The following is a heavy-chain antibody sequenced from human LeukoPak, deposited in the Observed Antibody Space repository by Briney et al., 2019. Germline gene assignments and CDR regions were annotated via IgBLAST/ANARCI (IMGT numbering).Heavy chain of an antibody. V-gene: IGHV3-7*01. Sequence: HPGGSLRLSCAVSGFTFSSYWMSWARQSPGKGLEWVANIYLDGSRAYYVDSVKGRFTISRDNAKNSLYLQMNSLRAEDTAVYYCARLREIPVFGVVTKSTSYFDYWGQGTLVTVSS. CDR2: IYLDGSRA. CDR3: ARLREIPVFGVVTKSTSYFDY. J-gene: IGHJ4*02. D-gene: IGHD3-3*01. CDR1: GFTFSSYW.